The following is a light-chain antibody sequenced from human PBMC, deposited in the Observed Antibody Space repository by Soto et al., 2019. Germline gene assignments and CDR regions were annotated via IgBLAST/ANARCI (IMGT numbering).Light chain of an antibody. V-gene: IGKV3D-15*01. CDR2: GAS. Sequence: EIVLTQSPATLSVSPWERVTLSCRASQSVSDNLAWYQQKPGQAPRLLIYGASIRATDIPARFSGSGSGTEFSLTISSLQSEDFAVYYCQQYNNWPRTFGQGTKVDIK. J-gene: IGKJ1*01. CDR1: QSVSDN. CDR3: QQYNNWPRT.